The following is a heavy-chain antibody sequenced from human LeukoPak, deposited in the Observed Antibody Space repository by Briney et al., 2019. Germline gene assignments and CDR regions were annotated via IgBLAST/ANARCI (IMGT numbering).Heavy chain of an antibody. CDR3: AKGLWFGESPAYYFDY. Sequence: GGSLRLSCAASGFTFGSYAMSWVRQAPGKGLEWVSAISGSGGSTYYADSVKGRFTISRDNSKNTLYLQMNSLRAEDTAVYYCAKGLWFGESPAYYFDYWGQGTLVTVSS. CDR1: GFTFGSYA. CDR2: ISGSGGST. D-gene: IGHD3-10*01. V-gene: IGHV3-23*01. J-gene: IGHJ4*02.